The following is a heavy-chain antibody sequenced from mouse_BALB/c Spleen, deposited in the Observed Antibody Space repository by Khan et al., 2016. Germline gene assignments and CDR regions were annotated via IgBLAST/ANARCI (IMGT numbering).Heavy chain of an antibody. CDR2: ILPGSGSS. V-gene: IGHV1-9*01. CDR1: GYTFSTYW. Sequence: QMQLEESGAELMKPGASVKISCKATGYTFSTYWIEWVKQRPGHGLEWIGEILPGSGSSNYNEKLKGKATFTADTSSNTAYMQLSSLTSEDSAVYYCARFYYGYDYGMDYWGQGTSVTVSS. J-gene: IGHJ4*01. CDR3: ARFYYGYDYGMDY. D-gene: IGHD2-2*01.